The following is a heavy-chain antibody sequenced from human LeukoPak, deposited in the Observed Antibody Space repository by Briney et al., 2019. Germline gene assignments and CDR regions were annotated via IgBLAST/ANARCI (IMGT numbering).Heavy chain of an antibody. V-gene: IGHV4-39*07. CDR3: ARVQRPSIVVVVAATPYFDY. Sequence: SETLSLTCTVSGGSISRSSYYWGWIRQPPGKGLEWIGSIYYSGSTYYNPSLKSRVTISVDTSKNQFSLKLSSVTAADAAVYYCARVQRPSIVVVVAATPYFDYWGQGTLVTVSS. J-gene: IGHJ4*02. D-gene: IGHD2-15*01. CDR2: IYYSGST. CDR1: GGSISRSSYY.